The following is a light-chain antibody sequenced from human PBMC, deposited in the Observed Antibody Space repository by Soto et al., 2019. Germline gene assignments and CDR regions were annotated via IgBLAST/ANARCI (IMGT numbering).Light chain of an antibody. V-gene: IGKV1-5*03. CDR2: KAS. J-gene: IGKJ1*01. Sequence: DIQMTQSPSTLSASVGDRVTITCRASQNINSWLAWYQQKPGKAPKLLIHKASSLQRGVPSRFRGSGSGTEFTLTISSLDPDDIATYYCQQYNGYGRFGQGTKVDIK. CDR1: QNINSW. CDR3: QQYNGYGR.